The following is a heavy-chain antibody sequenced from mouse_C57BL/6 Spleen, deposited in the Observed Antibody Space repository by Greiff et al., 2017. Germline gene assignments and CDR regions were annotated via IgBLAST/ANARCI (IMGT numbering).Heavy chain of an antibody. CDR2: ISSGSSTI. V-gene: IGHV5-17*01. J-gene: IGHJ4*01. CDR1: GFTFSDYG. CDR3: ARDEGNYAMDY. Sequence: EVMLVESGGGLVKPGGSLKLSCAASGFTFSDYGMHWVRQAPEKGLEWVAYISSGSSTIYYADTVKGRFTISRDNAKNTLFLQMTSLRSEDTAMYYCARDEGNYAMDYWGQGTSVTVSS.